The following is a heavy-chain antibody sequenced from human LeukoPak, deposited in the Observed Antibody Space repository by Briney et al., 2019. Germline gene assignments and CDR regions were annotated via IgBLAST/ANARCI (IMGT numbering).Heavy chain of an antibody. J-gene: IGHJ3*02. CDR3: ARDCSGGSCYGAFDI. CDR1: GASIRSGDYY. V-gene: IGHV4-30-4*01. CDR2: IYDSGST. Sequence: SETLSLTCTVSGASIRSGDYYWSWIRQPPGKGLEWIGYIYDSGSTYYNPSLKSRITISVDTSKNRFSLKLSSVTATDTAVYYCARDCSGGSCYGAFDIWGQGTMVTVSS. D-gene: IGHD2-15*01.